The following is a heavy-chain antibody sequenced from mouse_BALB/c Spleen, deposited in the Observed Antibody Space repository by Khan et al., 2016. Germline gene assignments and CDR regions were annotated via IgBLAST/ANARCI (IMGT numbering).Heavy chain of an antibody. D-gene: IGHD1-1*01. J-gene: IGHJ1*01. V-gene: IGHV9-2-1*01. CDR2: INTETGEP. CDR1: GYTFKDYS. CDR3: TRGHYGSSSWYFDV. Sequence: QIQLVQSGPELKKPGETVKISCKASGYTFKDYSMHWVKQAPGKGLKWMGWINTETGEPTYADDFKGRFAFSLETSASTAYLQINNLNNEDTATYFFTRGHYGSSSWYFDVWGAGTTVTVSS.